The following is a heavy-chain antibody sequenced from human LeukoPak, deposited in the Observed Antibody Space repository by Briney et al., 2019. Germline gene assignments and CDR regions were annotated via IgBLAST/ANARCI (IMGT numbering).Heavy chain of an antibody. CDR1: GYTFTNYG. J-gene: IGHJ4*02. Sequence: ASVKVSCKASGYTFTNYGISWVRQAPGQGLECMGWISAYNGNTNYAQRFQGRVTMTTDTSTSTAYMELSSLRSDDTAVYYCARVRDYGGIGEDYWGQGTLVTVSS. D-gene: IGHD3-16*01. CDR3: ARVRDYGGIGEDY. CDR2: ISAYNGNT. V-gene: IGHV1-18*01.